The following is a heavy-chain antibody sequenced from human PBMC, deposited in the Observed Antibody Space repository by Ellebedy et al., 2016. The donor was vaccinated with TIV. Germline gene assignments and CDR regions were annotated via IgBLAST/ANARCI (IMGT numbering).Heavy chain of an antibody. Sequence: GGSLRLXCAVSGFTFSSKVMNWVRQAPGKGLEWVSSISGSGDTTYYKDSVKGRFIISRDNSKNMLYLQMNSLRAEDTAIYYCAKGTIVVIPTFEDWGQGTLVTVSS. CDR3: AKGTIVVIPTFED. CDR2: ISGSGDTT. J-gene: IGHJ4*02. CDR1: GFTFSSKV. D-gene: IGHD3-16*02. V-gene: IGHV3-23*01.